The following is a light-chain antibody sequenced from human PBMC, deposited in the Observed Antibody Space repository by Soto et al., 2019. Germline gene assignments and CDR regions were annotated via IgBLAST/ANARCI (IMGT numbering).Light chain of an antibody. V-gene: IGLV2-14*01. CDR1: SSDVAFYNH. CDR3: SSYTTSSTYV. CDR2: EVN. Sequence: QSALTQPASVSGSPGQSITISCTGTSSDVAFYNHVSWYQQHPGKAPKLLIYEVNNRPSGASHRFSGSKSGNTASLTISGLQAEDEADYYCSSYTTSSTYVFGTGTKLTVL. J-gene: IGLJ1*01.